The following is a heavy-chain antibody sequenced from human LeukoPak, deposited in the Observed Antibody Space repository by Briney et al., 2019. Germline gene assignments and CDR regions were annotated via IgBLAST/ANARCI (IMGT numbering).Heavy chain of an antibody. Sequence: GGSLSLSCAASGFTFSNSCMTWVRQAPGQGVEWVANRRQDGSEETYVGSVRGRFTISRDNAKNSLYLQMNTLRAEDTAMYYCARDRSIAGVVTLDYWGQGALVTVSS. CDR2: RRQDGSEE. V-gene: IGHV3-7*01. D-gene: IGHD3-3*01. CDR1: GFTFSNSC. J-gene: IGHJ4*02. CDR3: ARDRSIAGVVTLDY.